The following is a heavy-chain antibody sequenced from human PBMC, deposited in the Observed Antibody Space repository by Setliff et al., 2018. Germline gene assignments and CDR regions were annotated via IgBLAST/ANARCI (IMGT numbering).Heavy chain of an antibody. CDR2: IYYSGST. J-gene: IGHJ4*02. CDR1: GGSISSGNYY. D-gene: IGHD5-12*01. V-gene: IGHV4-39*01. CDR3: ARHYGGGYKHFDY. Sequence: SETLSLTCRVSGGSISSGNYYWGLIRQPPGKGLEWVATIYYSGSTYSNPSLKSRLTISVDTSKNLFSLKLSSVTTADTAVYYCARHYGGGYKHFDYWGQGTLVTVSS.